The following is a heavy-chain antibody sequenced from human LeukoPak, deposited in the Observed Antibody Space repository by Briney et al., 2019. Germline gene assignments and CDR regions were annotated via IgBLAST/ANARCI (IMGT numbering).Heavy chain of an antibody. Sequence: ASVKVSCKASGYTFTSYGISWVRQAPGQGFEWMGWISAYNGNTNYAQKLQGRVTMTTDTSTRTAYMEVRSLRTDDTAVYYCARDLSISTTLSRGHFDYWGQGTLVTVSS. D-gene: IGHD2/OR15-2a*01. J-gene: IGHJ4*02. V-gene: IGHV1-18*01. CDR1: GYTFTSYG. CDR2: ISAYNGNT. CDR3: ARDLSISTTLSRGHFDY.